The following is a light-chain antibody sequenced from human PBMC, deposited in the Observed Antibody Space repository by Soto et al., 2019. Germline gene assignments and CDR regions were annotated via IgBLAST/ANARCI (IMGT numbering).Light chain of an antibody. J-gene: IGKJ1*01. Sequence: DIVMTQSPDSLAVSLGERATINCKSSQGVLYSSNNKDYLAWYQQKPGQSPKLLIYWASTRESGVPDRFSGSGSGTDFTLTISRLQAEDVAVYYCQQYYSTPQTFGQGTKVEIK. CDR3: QQYYSTPQT. V-gene: IGKV4-1*01. CDR2: WAS. CDR1: QGVLYSSNNKDY.